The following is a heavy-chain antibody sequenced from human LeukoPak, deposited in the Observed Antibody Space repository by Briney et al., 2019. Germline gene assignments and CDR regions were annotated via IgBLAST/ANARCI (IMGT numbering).Heavy chain of an antibody. D-gene: IGHD3-16*01. J-gene: IGHJ4*02. Sequence: GGSLRLSCAASGFTFSSYSMNWVRQAPGKGLEWVSYISSSSSTIYYADSVKGRFTISRDNSKTGMYLQMDSLRAEDTATYYCVREDLGIEYWGQGTLVIVSS. V-gene: IGHV3-48*01. CDR1: GFTFSSYS. CDR2: ISSSSSTI. CDR3: VREDLGIEY.